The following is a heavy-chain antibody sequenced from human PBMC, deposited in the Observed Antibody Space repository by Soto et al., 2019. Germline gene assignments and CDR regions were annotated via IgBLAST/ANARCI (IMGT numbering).Heavy chain of an antibody. CDR2: INHSGST. D-gene: IGHD2-15*01. V-gene: IGHV4-34*09. CDR3: ARARGYCSGGSCYCWFDP. CDR1: GGSFSGYY. J-gene: IGHJ5*02. Sequence: PSETLSLTCAVYGGSFSGYYWSWIRQPPGKGLEWIGEINHSGSTYYNPSLKSRVTISVDTSKKQFSLKLSSVTAADTAVYYCARARGYCSGGSCYCWFDPWGQGTLVTVS.